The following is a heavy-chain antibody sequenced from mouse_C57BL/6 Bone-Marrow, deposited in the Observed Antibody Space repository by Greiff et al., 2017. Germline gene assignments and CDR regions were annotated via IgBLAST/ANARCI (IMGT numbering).Heavy chain of an antibody. CDR1: GYTFTSYW. CDR2: INPSNGGT. V-gene: IGHV1-53*01. D-gene: IGHD2-1*01. J-gene: IGHJ2*01. Sequence: VQLQQPGTELVKPGASVKLSCKASGYTFTSYWMHWVKQRPGQGLEWIGNINPSNGGTNYNEKFKSKATLTVDKSSSTAYMQLSSLTSEDSEVYYCARASYGNYVNCYWGQGTTLTVSS. CDR3: ARASYGNYVNCY.